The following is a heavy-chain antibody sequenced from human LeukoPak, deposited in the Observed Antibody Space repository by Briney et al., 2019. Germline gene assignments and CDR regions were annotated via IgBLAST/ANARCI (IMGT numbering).Heavy chain of an antibody. D-gene: IGHD3-9*01. CDR2: INPSGGST. CDR1: GYTFTSYY. CDR3: ARATYDILTGYIRHDAFDI. J-gene: IGHJ3*02. Sequence: ASVKVSCKASGYTFTSYYMHWVRQAPGQGLEWMGIINPSGGSTSYAQKFQGRVTMTRDTSTSTVYMELSSLRSEDTAVYYCARATYDILTGYIRHDAFDIWGQGTMVTVS. V-gene: IGHV1-46*01.